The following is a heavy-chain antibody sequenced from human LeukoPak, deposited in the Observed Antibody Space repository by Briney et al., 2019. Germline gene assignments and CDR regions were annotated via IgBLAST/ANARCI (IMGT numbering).Heavy chain of an antibody. D-gene: IGHD3/OR15-3a*01. Sequence: SETLSLTCTVSGVSISSSNSYWGWLRQPPEKGLEWIGSIYYSGNTYYNASLKSQVSISIDTSKNQFSLRLTSVTAADTAVYYCARQTGSGLFILPGGQGTLVTVSS. J-gene: IGHJ4*02. V-gene: IGHV4-39*01. CDR3: ARQTGSGLFILP. CDR1: GVSISSSNSY. CDR2: IYYSGNT.